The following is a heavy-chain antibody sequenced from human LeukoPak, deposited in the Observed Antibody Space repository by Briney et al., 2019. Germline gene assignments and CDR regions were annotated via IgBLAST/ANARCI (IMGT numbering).Heavy chain of an antibody. CDR1: GGSISSYY. J-gene: IGHJ4*02. CDR2: IYYSGST. CDR3: ARHVEYSSSSEANFDY. Sequence: SQTLSLTCAVSGGSISSYYWSWIRQPPGKGLEWIGYIYYSGSTNYNPSLKSRVTISVDTSKNQFSLELSSVTAADTAVYYCARHVEYSSSSEANFDYWGQGTLVTVSS. V-gene: IGHV4-59*08. D-gene: IGHD6-6*01.